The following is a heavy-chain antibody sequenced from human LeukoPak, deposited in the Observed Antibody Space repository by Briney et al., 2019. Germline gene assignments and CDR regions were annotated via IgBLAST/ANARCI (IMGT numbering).Heavy chain of an antibody. CDR2: IYPGGSDT. Sequence: GESLKISCKGSGYSFTSYWIGWVRQMPGKGLEWMGIIYPGGSDTRYSPSFQGQVTISADKSISTAYLQWSSLKASDTAMYYCARRGEGSSWYGYYGMDVWGQGTTVTVSS. J-gene: IGHJ6*02. CDR1: GYSFTSYW. D-gene: IGHD6-13*01. CDR3: ARRGEGSSWYGYYGMDV. V-gene: IGHV5-51*01.